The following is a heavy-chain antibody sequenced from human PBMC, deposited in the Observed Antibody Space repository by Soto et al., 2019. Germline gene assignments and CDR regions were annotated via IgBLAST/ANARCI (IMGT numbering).Heavy chain of an antibody. CDR2: IYYSGST. CDR3: ARGSTVTPYYFDY. J-gene: IGHJ4*02. D-gene: IGHD4-4*01. V-gene: IGHV4-31*03. CDR1: GGSISSGGYY. Sequence: SVTLSLTCTVSGGSISSGGYYWSWIRQHPGKGLEWIGYIYYSGSTYYNPSLKSRVTISVDTSKNQFSLKLSSVTAADTAVYYCARGSTVTPYYFDYWGQGTLVTVSS.